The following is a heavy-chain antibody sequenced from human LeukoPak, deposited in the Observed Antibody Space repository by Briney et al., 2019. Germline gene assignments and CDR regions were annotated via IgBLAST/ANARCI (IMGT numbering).Heavy chain of an antibody. D-gene: IGHD2/OR15-2a*01. CDR1: GFTFSSYG. Sequence: GGSLRLSCAASGFTFSSYGMHWVRQAPGKGLEWVALIWYDGSNKYYADSVQGRLTISRDNSKNTLYLQMNSLRAEDTAVYYCAREGPRGNSQFDYWGQGTLVTVSS. CDR2: IWYDGSNK. CDR3: AREGPRGNSQFDY. V-gene: IGHV3-33*01. J-gene: IGHJ4*02.